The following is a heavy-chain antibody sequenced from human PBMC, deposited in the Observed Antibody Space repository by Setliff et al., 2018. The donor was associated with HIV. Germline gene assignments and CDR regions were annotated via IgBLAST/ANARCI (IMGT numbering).Heavy chain of an antibody. CDR3: ARPNYGSGSYYNDYWYFDL. J-gene: IGHJ2*01. CDR1: GYSISSGYY. D-gene: IGHD3-10*01. CDR2: IYHSGST. V-gene: IGHV4-38-2*02. Sequence: SETLSLTCTVSGYSISSGYYWGWIRQPPGKGLEWIGSIYHSGSTYYNPSLRSRVTISVDTSKNQFSLKLSSVTAADTAVYYCARPNYGSGSYYNDYWYFDLWGRGTLVTVSS.